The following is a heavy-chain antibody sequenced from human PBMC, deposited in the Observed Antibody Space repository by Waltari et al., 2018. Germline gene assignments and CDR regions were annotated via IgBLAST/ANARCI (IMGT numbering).Heavy chain of an antibody. V-gene: IGHV4-31*01. Sequence: QVQLQESGPGLVKPSQTLSLTCTVPGGSISSGSYYWSWLRQHPGKGLEWIGYIYYSGSTYYNPSLKSLVTISVDTSKNQFSLKLSSVTAADTAVYYCARGDAGDYYGMDVWGQGTTVTVSS. CDR2: IYYSGST. CDR3: ARGDAGDYYGMDV. J-gene: IGHJ6*02. CDR1: GGSISSGSYY. D-gene: IGHD7-27*01.